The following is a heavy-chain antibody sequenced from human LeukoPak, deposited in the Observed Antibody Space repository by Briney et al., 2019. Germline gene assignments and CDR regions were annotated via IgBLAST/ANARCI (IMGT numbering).Heavy chain of an antibody. CDR1: RFTVITYR. Sequence: GGSLRLCCAASRFTVITYRMHSVRQAPGKGLVRVSRIHSDGSSTSYADSVKGRFTISRDNAKNTLYLQMNSLRAQDTAVYYCARENEWLPTSDDFDIWGQGTMVTVSS. CDR3: ARENEWLPTSDDFDI. CDR2: IHSDGSST. J-gene: IGHJ3*02. V-gene: IGHV3-74*01. D-gene: IGHD3-3*01.